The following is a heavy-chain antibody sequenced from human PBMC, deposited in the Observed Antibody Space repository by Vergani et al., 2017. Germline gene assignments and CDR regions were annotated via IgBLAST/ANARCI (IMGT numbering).Heavy chain of an antibody. J-gene: IGHJ4*02. CDR1: GFTFDDYT. CDR3: AKSLGRSTVTNQQPSLSFDY. Sequence: EVQLVESGGVVVQPGGSLRLSCAASGFTFDDYTMHRVRQAPGKGLEWVSLISWDGGSTYYADSVKGRFTISRDNSKNSLYLQMNSLRTEDTALYYCAKSLGRSTVTNQQPSLSFDYWGQGTLVTVSS. D-gene: IGHD4-17*01. CDR2: ISWDGGST. V-gene: IGHV3-43*01.